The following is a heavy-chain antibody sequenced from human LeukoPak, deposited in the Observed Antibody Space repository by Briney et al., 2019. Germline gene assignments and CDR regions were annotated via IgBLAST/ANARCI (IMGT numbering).Heavy chain of an antibody. CDR1: GGSFSGYC. J-gene: IGHJ3*02. CDR2: INHSGST. V-gene: IGHV4-34*01. CDR3: ARRRRIVGATPGAFDI. Sequence: SETLSLTCAVYGGSFSGYCWSWIRQPPGKGLEWIGEINHSGSTNYNPSLKSRVTISVDTSKNQFSLKLSSVTAADTAVYYCARRRRIVGATPGAFDIWGQGTMVTDSS. D-gene: IGHD1-26*01.